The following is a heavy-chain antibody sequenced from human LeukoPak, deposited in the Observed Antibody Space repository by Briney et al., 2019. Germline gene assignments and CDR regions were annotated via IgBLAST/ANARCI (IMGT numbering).Heavy chain of an antibody. CDR3: VRQFAS. CDR1: GFTFSDHI. J-gene: IGHJ4*02. Sequence: GGSLGPSCAASGFTFSDHIMNWVRQLPGKRLEWVAYVSGSGSTVYYADSVKGRFTISRDNGKSSLYQQMNSLRVEDTALYYCVRQFASWGQGTLVTVSS. V-gene: IGHV3-48*01. CDR2: VSGSGSTV.